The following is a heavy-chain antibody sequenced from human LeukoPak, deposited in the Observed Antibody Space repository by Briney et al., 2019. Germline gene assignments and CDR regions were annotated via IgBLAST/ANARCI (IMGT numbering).Heavy chain of an antibody. CDR3: ARGDSSGWYPSQNWFDP. Sequence: GGPLTLLCAASGLTLSCYFMLGLRQAPPKGLVRAAAILYDGSNKYYADSVKGRFTISRDNSKNTLYLQMNSLRAEDTAVYYCARGDSSGWYPSQNWFDPWGQGTLVIVSS. J-gene: IGHJ5*02. V-gene: IGHV3-30*04. D-gene: IGHD6-19*01. CDR2: ILYDGSNK. CDR1: GLTLSCYF.